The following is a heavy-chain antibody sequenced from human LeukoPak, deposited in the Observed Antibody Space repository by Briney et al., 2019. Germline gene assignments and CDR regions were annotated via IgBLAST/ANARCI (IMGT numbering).Heavy chain of an antibody. J-gene: IGHJ4*02. D-gene: IGHD6-19*01. CDR1: GGSISSAY. CDR2: IYHSGST. Sequence: KPSETLSLTCTVSGGSISSAYWSWIRQPPGKGLEWVAYIYHSGSTSYNPSLKSRVSMSIDTSNNQFSLRLSSVTAADTAVYYCARHGSGLRFDYWGQGTLVTLSS. V-gene: IGHV4-59*08. CDR3: ARHGSGLRFDY.